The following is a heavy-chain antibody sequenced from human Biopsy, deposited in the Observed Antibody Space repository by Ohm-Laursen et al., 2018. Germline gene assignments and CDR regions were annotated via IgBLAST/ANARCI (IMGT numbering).Heavy chain of an antibody. D-gene: IGHD7-27*01. J-gene: IGHJ4*02. Sequence: TLSLTCTVSGGSIKSYYWNWIRQSPGKGLEWIGFIYYTGHTNYNPSLKSRATISVDTSKNQFSLKVISVTAADTAVYYCARLIGDPSYWGQGILVTVSS. V-gene: IGHV4-59*01. CDR2: IYYTGHT. CDR1: GGSIKSYY. CDR3: ARLIGDPSY.